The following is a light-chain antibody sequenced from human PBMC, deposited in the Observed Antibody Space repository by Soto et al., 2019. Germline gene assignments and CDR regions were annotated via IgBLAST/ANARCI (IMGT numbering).Light chain of an antibody. J-gene: IGLJ3*02. Sequence: QSALTQPASVSGSPGQSITISCTGTSSDIGAYNYVSWYQQYPGKAPKLMIYEVSNWPSGVSKRFSGSKSGNTASLTISGLQAEDEADYSCSSYTSSNTWVFGGGTKLTVL. CDR2: EVS. CDR3: SSYTSSNTWV. V-gene: IGLV2-14*01. CDR1: SSDIGAYNY.